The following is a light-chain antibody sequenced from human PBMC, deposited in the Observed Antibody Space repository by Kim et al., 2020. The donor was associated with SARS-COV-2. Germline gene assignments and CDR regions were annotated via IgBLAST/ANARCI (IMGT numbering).Light chain of an antibody. CDR2: RNN. CDR3: SAWDSSLKGWV. Sequence: LTQPPSVSKDLRQTATLTCTGNNNNVGYEGAAWLQQHRGHPPRLLSYRNNDRPSGISERFSASRSGTTASLTITGLQPEDEADYYCSAWDSSLKGWVFGGGTQLTVL. CDR1: NNNVGYEG. V-gene: IGLV10-54*04. J-gene: IGLJ3*02.